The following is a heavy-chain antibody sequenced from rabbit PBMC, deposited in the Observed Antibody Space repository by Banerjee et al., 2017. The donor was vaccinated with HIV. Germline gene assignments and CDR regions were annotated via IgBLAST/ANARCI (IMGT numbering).Heavy chain of an antibody. Sequence: QSLEESGGDLVKPGASLTLTCTASGFSLTSSDSMCWVRQAPGKGLEWIACIYAGSSGFTYHASWAKGRFTISKTSSTTVTLQMTSLTAADTATYFCARDTSTSFSSYGMDLWGPGTLVTVS. D-gene: IGHD1-1*01. CDR3: ARDTSTSFSSYGMDL. V-gene: IGHV1S40*01. CDR1: GFSLTSSDS. CDR2: IYAGSSGFT. J-gene: IGHJ6*01.